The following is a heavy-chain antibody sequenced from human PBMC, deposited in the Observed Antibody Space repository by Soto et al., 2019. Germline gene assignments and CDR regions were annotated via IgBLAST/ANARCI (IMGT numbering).Heavy chain of an antibody. CDR3: ASAGHYYDSSGYSYVYY. J-gene: IGHJ4*02. CDR1: GYSFTSYW. Sequence: PGESLKISCKGSGYSFTSYWISWVRQMPGKGLEWMGRIDPSDSYTNYSPSFQGHVTISADKSISTAYLQWSSLKASDTAMYYCASAGHYYDSSGYSYVYYWGQRTLDTFSS. V-gene: IGHV5-10-1*01. CDR2: IDPSDSYT. D-gene: IGHD3-22*01.